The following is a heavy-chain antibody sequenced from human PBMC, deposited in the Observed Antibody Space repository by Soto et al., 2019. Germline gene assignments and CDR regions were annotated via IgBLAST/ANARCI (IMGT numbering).Heavy chain of an antibody. D-gene: IGHD3-22*01. Sequence: QVQLQESGPGLVKPSETLSLTCTVSGGSMNTFYWSWIRQSPERGLEWIGYIYFRGSTSYHPSLQSRVSISIDTSQNQFSLNLSSVTAADTAVYYCARSSGYATPLDQWGQGTLVTVSS. V-gene: IGHV4-59*01. CDR1: GGSMNTFY. J-gene: IGHJ4*02. CDR2: IYFRGST. CDR3: ARSSGYATPLDQ.